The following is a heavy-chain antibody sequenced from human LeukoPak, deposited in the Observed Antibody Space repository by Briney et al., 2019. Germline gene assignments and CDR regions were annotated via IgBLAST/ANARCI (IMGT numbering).Heavy chain of an antibody. CDR1: GFTFSDYY. CDR2: ISSSGSTI. D-gene: IGHD3-22*01. J-gene: IGHJ3*02. V-gene: IGHV3-11*01. CDR3: ARSGPGGYYDSTGRAFDI. Sequence: GGSLRLSCAASGFTFSDYYMSWIRQAPGKGLEWVSYISSSGSTIYYADSVKGRFTISRDNAKNSLYLQMNSLRAEDTAVYYCARSGPGGYYDSTGRAFDIWGQGTMVTVSS.